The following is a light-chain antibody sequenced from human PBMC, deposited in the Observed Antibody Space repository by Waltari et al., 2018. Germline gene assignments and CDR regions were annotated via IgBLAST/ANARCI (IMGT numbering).Light chain of an antibody. CDR2: DVS. CDR1: SSDVGGYNY. J-gene: IGLJ3*02. Sequence: QSALTQPASVSGSPGQSITISCTGTSSDVGGYNYVSWYQQHPGKVPKLLISDVSNRPSGVSNRFSGSKSGNTASLTISGLQAEDESDYYCCSFTSRSTWVFGGGTKLTVL. CDR3: CSFTSRSTWV. V-gene: IGLV2-14*01.